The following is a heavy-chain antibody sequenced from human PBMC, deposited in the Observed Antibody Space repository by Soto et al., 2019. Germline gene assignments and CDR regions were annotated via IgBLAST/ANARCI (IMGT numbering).Heavy chain of an antibody. Sequence: GSGPTLVNPTQTLTLTCTFSGFSLSTSGVGVGWIRQPPGKALEWLALIYWDDDKRYSPSLKSRLTITKDTSKNQVVLTMTNMDPVDTATYYCAHTYYYDSSGQTFFDYWGQGTLVTVSS. CDR2: IYWDDDK. D-gene: IGHD3-22*01. CDR1: GFSLSTSGVG. V-gene: IGHV2-5*02. J-gene: IGHJ4*02. CDR3: AHTYYYDSSGQTFFDY.